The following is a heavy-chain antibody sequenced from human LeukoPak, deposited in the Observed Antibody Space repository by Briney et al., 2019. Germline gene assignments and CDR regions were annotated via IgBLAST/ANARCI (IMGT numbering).Heavy chain of an antibody. CDR3: ARDEDSNWNDLDY. CDR2: ISYDGSKE. J-gene: IGHJ4*02. Sequence: GGSLRLSCATSGFTFSTFWMHWVRQAPGKGLEWVAAISYDGSKEYYADSVKGRFTISRGNSKNTLFLQMNSLRTEDTAVYFCARDEDSNWNDLDYWGQGTLVTVSS. V-gene: IGHV3-30*03. D-gene: IGHD1-20*01. CDR1: GFTFSTFW.